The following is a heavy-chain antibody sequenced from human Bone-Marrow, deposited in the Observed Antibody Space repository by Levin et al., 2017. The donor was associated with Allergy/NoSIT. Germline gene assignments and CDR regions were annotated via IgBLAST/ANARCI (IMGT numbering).Heavy chain of an antibody. D-gene: IGHD2-2*01. V-gene: IGHV3-74*01. CDR2: INSDGSST. CDR3: ARVSDCSSTSCRPFDY. J-gene: IGHJ4*02. Sequence: GGSLRLSCAASGFTFSSYWMHWVRQAPGKGLVWVSRINSDGSSTSYADSVKGRFTISRDNAKNTLYLQMNSLRAEDTAVYYCARVSDCSSTSCRPFDYWGQGTLVTVSS. CDR1: GFTFSSYW.